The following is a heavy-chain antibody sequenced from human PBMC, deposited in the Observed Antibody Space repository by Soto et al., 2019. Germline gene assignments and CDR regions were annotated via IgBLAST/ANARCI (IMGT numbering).Heavy chain of an antibody. V-gene: IGHV6-1*01. CDR3: ARDSKAVVGIQKPYYYYYGMDV. Sequence: SQTLSLTCAISGDSVSSNSAAWNWIRQSPSRGLEWLGRTYYRSKWYNDYAVSVKSRITINPDTSKNQFSLQLNSVTPEDTAVYYCARDSKAVVGIQKPYYYYYGMDVWGQGTTVTVSS. J-gene: IGHJ6*02. CDR2: TYYRSKWYN. CDR1: GDSVSSNSAA. D-gene: IGHD6-19*01.